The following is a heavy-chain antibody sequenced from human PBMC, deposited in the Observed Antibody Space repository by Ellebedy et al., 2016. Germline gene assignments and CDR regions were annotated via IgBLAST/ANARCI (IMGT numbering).Heavy chain of an antibody. CDR2: ISGDGRYT. CDR3: APPPYSGGFDH. Sequence: GESLKISCAASGFTFSTYAMTWVRQAPGKGLEWVSAISGDGRYTYYADSGKGRLTISSDNSKNTLYLQMNSLRAEDTAVYYCAPPPYSGGFDHWGQGTLVTVSS. V-gene: IGHV3-23*01. CDR1: GFTFSTYA. J-gene: IGHJ4*02. D-gene: IGHD3-16*01.